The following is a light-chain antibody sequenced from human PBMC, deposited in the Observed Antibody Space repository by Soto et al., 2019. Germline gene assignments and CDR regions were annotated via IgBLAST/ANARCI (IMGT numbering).Light chain of an antibody. CDR3: QQCDNLPLT. J-gene: IGKJ4*01. CDR2: DAS. Sequence: DIQMTQSPSSLSASVGDRVTITCQASQDMSDYLNWYQQKPGKAPKLLIYDASNLETGVPSRFSGSGSGTDFTFTISSLQSEDIATYYCQQCDNLPLTFGGGTKVDIK. CDR1: QDMSDY. V-gene: IGKV1-33*01.